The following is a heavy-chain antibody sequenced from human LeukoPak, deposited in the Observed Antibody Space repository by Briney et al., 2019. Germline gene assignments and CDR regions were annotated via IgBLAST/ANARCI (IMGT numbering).Heavy chain of an antibody. CDR3: ARAFDYGSGSYSDY. J-gene: IGHJ4*02. Sequence: GGSLRLSCAASGFTFSNYEMNWVRQAPGKGLEWVSFISSGTTIYYADSVKGRFTISRDNTKNSLFLQMNSLTAEDTAIYYCARAFDYGSGSYSDYWGQGSLVTVSS. CDR1: GFTFSNYE. CDR2: ISSGTTI. D-gene: IGHD3-10*01. V-gene: IGHV3-48*03.